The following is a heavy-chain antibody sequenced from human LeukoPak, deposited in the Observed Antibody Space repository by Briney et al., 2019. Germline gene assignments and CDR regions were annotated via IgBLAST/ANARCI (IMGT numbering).Heavy chain of an antibody. D-gene: IGHD6-19*01. CDR1: GFTFSSYA. J-gene: IGHJ4*02. CDR3: AKGSSSGWSGDYFDY. Sequence: QSGGSLRLSCAASGFTFSSYAMSWVRQAPGKGLEWVSTISGSGGSTYYADSVKGRFTISRDNSKNTLSLQMSSLRVEGTAVYYCAKGSSSGWSGDYFDYWGQGTLVTVSS. CDR2: ISGSGGST. V-gene: IGHV3-23*01.